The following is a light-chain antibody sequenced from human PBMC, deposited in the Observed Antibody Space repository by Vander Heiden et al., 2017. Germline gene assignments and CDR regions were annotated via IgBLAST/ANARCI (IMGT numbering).Light chain of an antibody. CDR1: QSVSSD. V-gene: IGKV3-11*01. Sequence: EIVLTQSPATLSLSPGEIATLSCRASQSVSSDLAWYQQKPGQAPRLLIYDASRFSGSGSGPDFTLTISSLEPEDFAVYYCQQRSNWPPITFGQGTRLEIK. CDR3: QQRSNWPPIT. CDR2: DAS. J-gene: IGKJ5*01.